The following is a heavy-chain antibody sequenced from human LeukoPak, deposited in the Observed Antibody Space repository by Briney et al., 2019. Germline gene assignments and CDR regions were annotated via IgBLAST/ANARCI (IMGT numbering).Heavy chain of an antibody. D-gene: IGHD3-16*01. Sequence: GGSLRLSCAASGFTFSNYWMNWVRQAPGKGLEWVANIKQDESEKDYVDSVKGGFTISRDNAKNSLYLQMNSLRAEDTAVYYCARDSDVPFDYWGQGTLVTVSS. CDR3: ARDSDVPFDY. CDR2: IKQDESEK. J-gene: IGHJ4*02. V-gene: IGHV3-7*01. CDR1: GFTFSNYW.